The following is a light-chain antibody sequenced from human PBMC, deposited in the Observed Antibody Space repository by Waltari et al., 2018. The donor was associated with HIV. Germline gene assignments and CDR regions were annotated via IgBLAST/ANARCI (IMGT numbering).Light chain of an antibody. J-gene: IGLJ2*01. CDR2: DVS. CDR1: GSDIGGYNY. CDR3: SSYTSITLI. Sequence: QSALTQPASVSGSPGQSITISCTGSGSDIGGYNYVSWYQHYPGKAPKLIIYDVSRRPSVVSKRFSGSKSGNTASLTISGLRAEAEAEYYCSSYTSITLIFGGGTTLTVL. V-gene: IGLV2-14*03.